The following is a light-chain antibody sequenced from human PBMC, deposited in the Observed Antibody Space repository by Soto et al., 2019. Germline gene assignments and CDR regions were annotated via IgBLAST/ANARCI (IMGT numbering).Light chain of an antibody. V-gene: IGKV1-6*01. CDR2: GAS. Sequence: IQVAQSPPSLSASVGDTVTITCRASQDIRNDLGWYRQKPGRAPKLLIYGASNLQSGVPSRFSGSVSGTDFTLTISSLQPEDFATYYCLQDYNFPQTFGQGTKVEIK. CDR3: LQDYNFPQT. J-gene: IGKJ1*01. CDR1: QDIRND.